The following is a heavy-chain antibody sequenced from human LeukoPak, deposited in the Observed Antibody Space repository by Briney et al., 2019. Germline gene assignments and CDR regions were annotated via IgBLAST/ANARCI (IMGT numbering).Heavy chain of an antibody. D-gene: IGHD5-18*01. CDR2: ISGGGGTI. CDR1: GFTFSSYA. J-gene: IGHJ4*02. Sequence: PGGSLRLSCAASGFTFSSYAMSWVRQAPGKGLEWVSAISGGGGTIYYADSVKGRFTISRDNSNNTLYLQMNSLRAEDTAVYFCAKDRSTYSYGNFDYWGQGTLVTVSS. V-gene: IGHV3-23*01. CDR3: AKDRSTYSYGNFDY.